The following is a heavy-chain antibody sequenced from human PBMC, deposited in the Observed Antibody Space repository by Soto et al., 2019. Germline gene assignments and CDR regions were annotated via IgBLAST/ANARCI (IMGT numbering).Heavy chain of an antibody. CDR1: GFNLNHYA. J-gene: IGHJ3*01. D-gene: IGHD4-17*01. CDR2: MSATGRTS. V-gene: IGHV3-23*01. CDR3: AKDPNGDYVGGFDF. Sequence: GGSLRLSCAASGFNLNHYAMTWVRQAPGKGPGWVSSMSATGRTSFYADSVKGRFTISRDTSTSTLYLQMNSVRVEDTAVYYCAKDPNGDYVGGFDFWGLGTMVTVSS.